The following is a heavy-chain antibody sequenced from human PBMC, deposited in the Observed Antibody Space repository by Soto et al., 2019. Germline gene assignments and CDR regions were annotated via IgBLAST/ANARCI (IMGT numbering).Heavy chain of an antibody. CDR3: ARDQGITTFGVYSMSYYGMAV. Sequence: QVQLVQSGAEVKKPGASVKVSCKASGYTFTNSGINWVRQAPGQGLEWMGWISTDNGNTNYAQHLQVRVSMPPDTSTSTAYMDLRSLRSDDTAVYYCARDQGITTFGVYSMSYYGMAVWGKGTTVTVSS. D-gene: IGHD3-3*01. CDR2: ISTDNGNT. V-gene: IGHV1-18*01. CDR1: GYTFTNSG. J-gene: IGHJ6*04.